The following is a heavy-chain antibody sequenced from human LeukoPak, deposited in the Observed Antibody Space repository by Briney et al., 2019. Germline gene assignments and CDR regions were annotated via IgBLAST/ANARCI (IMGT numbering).Heavy chain of an antibody. J-gene: IGHJ5*02. CDR2: IYPGDSDT. Sequence: GESLKISCKGSGYSFTSYWIGWVRQMPGKGLEWMGIIYPGDSDTRYSPSFQGQVTISADKSISTAYLQWSSLKASDTAMYYCARQIKVGATTPFPGWFDPWGQGTLVTVSS. CDR1: GYSFTSYW. V-gene: IGHV5-51*01. D-gene: IGHD1-26*01. CDR3: ARQIKVGATTPFPGWFDP.